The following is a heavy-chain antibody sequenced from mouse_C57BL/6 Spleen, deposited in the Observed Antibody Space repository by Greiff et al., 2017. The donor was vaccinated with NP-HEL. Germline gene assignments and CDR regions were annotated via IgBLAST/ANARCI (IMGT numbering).Heavy chain of an antibody. Sequence: LQESGAELVRPGTSVKVSCKASGYAFTNYLIEWVKQRPGQGLEWIGVINPGSGGTNYNEKFKGKATLTADKSSSTAYMQLSSLTSEDSAVYFCARFGGNPLYYAMDYWGQGTSVTVSS. J-gene: IGHJ4*01. CDR2: INPGSGGT. CDR1: GYAFTNYL. V-gene: IGHV1-54*01. CDR3: ARFGGNPLYYAMDY. D-gene: IGHD2-1*01.